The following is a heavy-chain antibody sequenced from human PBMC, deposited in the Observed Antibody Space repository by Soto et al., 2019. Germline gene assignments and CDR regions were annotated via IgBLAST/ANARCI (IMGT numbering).Heavy chain of an antibody. CDR2: MNPNTGVA. Sequence: QVQLVQSGAEVKKPGASVKVSCKASGYTFTGYDVNWVRQATGQGLEWVGWMNPNTGVAGFAQKFQGRVTLTGNTFITTAYKELSSLRSEDTAVYYCVRGLRRGYSVYWGQGTLVTVSS. D-gene: IGHD2-2*03. CDR3: VRGLRRGYSVY. CDR1: GYTFTGYD. J-gene: IGHJ4*02. V-gene: IGHV1-8*01.